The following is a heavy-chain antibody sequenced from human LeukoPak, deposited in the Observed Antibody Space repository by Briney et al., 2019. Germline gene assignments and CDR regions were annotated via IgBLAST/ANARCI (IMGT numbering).Heavy chain of an antibody. D-gene: IGHD4-17*01. Sequence: ASVKVFCKASGYTFTSYGISWVRQAPGQGLEWMGWISAYNGNTNYAQKLQGRVTMTTDTSTSTAYMELRSLRSDDTAVYYCARDLRADDYGDYVFDYWGQGTLVTVSS. CDR1: GYTFTSYG. J-gene: IGHJ4*02. CDR2: ISAYNGNT. CDR3: ARDLRADDYGDYVFDY. V-gene: IGHV1-18*01.